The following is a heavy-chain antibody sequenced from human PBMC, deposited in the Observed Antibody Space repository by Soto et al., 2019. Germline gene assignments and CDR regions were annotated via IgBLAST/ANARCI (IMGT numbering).Heavy chain of an antibody. V-gene: IGHV4-34*01. D-gene: IGHD1-26*01. Sequence: QVQLQQWGAGLLKPSETLSLTCAVYGGSFSGYYWSWIRQPPGKGLEWIGEINHSGSTNYNPSLKSRVTISVDTSKNQFSLKLSSVTAADTAVYYCARGFPSRAPASATYMDVWGKGTTVTVSS. CDR3: ARGFPSRAPASATYMDV. J-gene: IGHJ6*03. CDR1: GGSFSGYY. CDR2: INHSGST.